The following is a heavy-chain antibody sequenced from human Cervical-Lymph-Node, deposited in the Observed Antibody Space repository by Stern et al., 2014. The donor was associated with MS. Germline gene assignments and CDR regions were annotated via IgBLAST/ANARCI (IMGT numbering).Heavy chain of an antibody. Sequence: QLQLQESGPGLVKPSETLSLTCNVSGDSITSYYWTWIRQPPGKGLEWIGYISSSGDTNYNPSLKSRLTMLVDSSKNQFSLRLSSVTAADTAVYYCGRDPDYSGRGTLVIVSS. J-gene: IGHJ4*02. CDR2: ISSSGDT. CDR1: GDSITSYY. V-gene: IGHV4-59*01. CDR3: GRDPDY.